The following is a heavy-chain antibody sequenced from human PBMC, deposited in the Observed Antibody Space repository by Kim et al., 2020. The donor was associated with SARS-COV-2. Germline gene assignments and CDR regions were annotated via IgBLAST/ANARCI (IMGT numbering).Heavy chain of an antibody. CDR3: ARSRDYGGGSFDP. D-gene: IGHD4-17*01. Sequence: YVGSVKGRFTISRDNAKNSLYLQMNSLRAEDTAVYYWARSRDYGGGSFDPWGQGTLVTVSS. V-gene: IGHV3-7*01. J-gene: IGHJ5*02.